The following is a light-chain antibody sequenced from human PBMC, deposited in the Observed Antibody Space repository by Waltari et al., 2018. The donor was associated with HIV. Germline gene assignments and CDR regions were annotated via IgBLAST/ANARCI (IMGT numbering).Light chain of an antibody. CDR2: KDS. CDR3: QSADSSGNYQV. V-gene: IGLV3-25*03. Sequence: SYELTPPPSVSVSPGQTARITCSGDALPNQYAYWYQQKPGQAPVLVIYKDSERPSGIPERFSGSSSGTTVTLTISGVQAEDEADYYCQSADSSGNYQVFGGGTKLTVL. J-gene: IGLJ3*02. CDR1: ALPNQY.